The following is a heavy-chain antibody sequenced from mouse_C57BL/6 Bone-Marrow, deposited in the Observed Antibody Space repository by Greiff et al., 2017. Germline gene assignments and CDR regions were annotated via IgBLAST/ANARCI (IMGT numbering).Heavy chain of an antibody. CDR1: GYSFTDYN. Sequence: VQLQQSGPELVKPGASVKISCKASGYSFTDYNMNWVKQSNGKSLEWIGVINPNYGTTSYNQKFKGKATLTVDQSSSTAYMQHNSLTSEDSAVYYCARKGYYDYDGGFAYWGQGTLVTVSA. CDR2: INPNYGTT. D-gene: IGHD2-4*01. V-gene: IGHV1-39*01. J-gene: IGHJ3*01. CDR3: ARKGYYDYDGGFAY.